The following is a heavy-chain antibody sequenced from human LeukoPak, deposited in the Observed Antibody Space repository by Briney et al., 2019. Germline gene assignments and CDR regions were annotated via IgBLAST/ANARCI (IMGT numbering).Heavy chain of an antibody. V-gene: IGHV4-39*01. D-gene: IGHD2-2*01. CDR1: GDSLSGSTNY. CDR2: MYYGGIT. Sequence: SETLSLTCTVSGDSLSGSTNYWSWIRQPPGKGLEWIGSMYYGGITYYNPSLNTRVAISVDTSKNQFSLKLNSVTAADTAVYFCASRCVSPSCFYKWGQGTLVTVFS. CDR3: ASRCVSPSCFYK. J-gene: IGHJ4*02.